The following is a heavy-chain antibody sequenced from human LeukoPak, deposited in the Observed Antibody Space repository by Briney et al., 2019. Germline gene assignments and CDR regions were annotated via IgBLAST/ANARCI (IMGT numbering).Heavy chain of an antibody. Sequence: GGSLRLSCAASGFTFSSYSLNWVRQAPGKGLEWVSSISSSSSYIYYADSVKGRFTISRDNAKNSLYLQMNSLRAEDTAVYYCASLLSGSNQINDYWGQGTLVTVSS. J-gene: IGHJ4*02. CDR3: ASLLSGSNQINDY. CDR2: ISSSSSYI. CDR1: GFTFSSYS. D-gene: IGHD1-26*01. V-gene: IGHV3-21*01.